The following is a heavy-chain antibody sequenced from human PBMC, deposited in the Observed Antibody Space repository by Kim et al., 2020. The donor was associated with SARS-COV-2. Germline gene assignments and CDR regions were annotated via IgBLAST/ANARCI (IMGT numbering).Heavy chain of an antibody. V-gene: IGHV5-51*01. CDR3: ARAEGYSSSWFNY. Sequence: YSPCFQGQVTISADKSISTAYLQWSSLKASDTAMYYCARAEGYSSSWFNYWGQGTLVTVSS. J-gene: IGHJ4*02. D-gene: IGHD6-13*01.